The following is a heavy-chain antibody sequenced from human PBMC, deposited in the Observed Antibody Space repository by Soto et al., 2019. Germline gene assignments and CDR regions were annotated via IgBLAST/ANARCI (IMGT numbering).Heavy chain of an antibody. J-gene: IGHJ4*02. CDR2: IWNDGSNE. CDR3: ARDQTDSGGYSDS. Sequence: GGSLRLSCEASGFNFSSYGIHWVRQAPGKGLEWVAIIWNDGSNEYYADSVKGRFTIFRDNSKNTVYLQVSKLRAEDTAVYFCARDQTDSGGYSDSWGQGTLVTVPQ. D-gene: IGHD3-22*01. CDR1: GFNFSSYG. V-gene: IGHV3-33*01.